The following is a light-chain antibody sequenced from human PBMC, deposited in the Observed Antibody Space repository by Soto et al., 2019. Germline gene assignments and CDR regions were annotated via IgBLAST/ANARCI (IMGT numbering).Light chain of an antibody. CDR1: SSNIGAGYD. Sequence: QSVLTQPPSVSGAPGQRVTISCTGSSSNIGAGYDVHWYQQLPGTAPELLIYANSNRPSGVPDRFSGSKSGTSASLAITGLQAEDEADYYCCSYAGSSTLVFGGGTKLTVL. J-gene: IGLJ2*01. CDR2: ANS. V-gene: IGLV1-40*01. CDR3: CSYAGSSTLV.